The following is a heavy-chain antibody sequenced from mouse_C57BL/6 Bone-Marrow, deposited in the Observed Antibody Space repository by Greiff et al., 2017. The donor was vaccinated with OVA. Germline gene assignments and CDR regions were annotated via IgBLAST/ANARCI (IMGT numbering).Heavy chain of an antibody. J-gene: IGHJ4*01. V-gene: IGHV5-4*03. CDR1: GFTFSSYA. Sequence: EVKLMESGGGLVKPGGSLKLSCAASGFTFSSYAMSWVRQTPEKRLEWVATISDGGSYTYYPDNVKGRFTISRDNAKNNLYLQMSHLKSEDTAMYYCARLRVYYAMDYWGQGTSVTVSS. CDR2: ISDGGSYT. CDR3: ARLRVYYAMDY.